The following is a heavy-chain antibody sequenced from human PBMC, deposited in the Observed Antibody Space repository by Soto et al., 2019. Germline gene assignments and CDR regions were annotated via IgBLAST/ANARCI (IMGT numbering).Heavy chain of an antibody. J-gene: IGHJ4*02. CDR3: ARAMYSSKTDFDY. CDR1: GFTFSDYY. V-gene: IGHV3-11*01. D-gene: IGHD6-13*01. CDR2: ISSSAGTI. Sequence: GGALRLSFAASGFTFSDYYMSWIRQAPGKGLEWVSYISSSAGTISYADSVKGRFTISRDNAKNSLYLQMNSLRAEDTAVYYCARAMYSSKTDFDYWGQGILVTVSS.